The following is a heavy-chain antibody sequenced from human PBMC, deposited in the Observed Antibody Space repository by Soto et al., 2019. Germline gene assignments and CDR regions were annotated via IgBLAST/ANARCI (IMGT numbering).Heavy chain of an antibody. CDR2: INPNSGGT. CDR3: ARSYYYGSGSYTMAYYYYGMDV. V-gene: IGHV1-2*04. D-gene: IGHD3-10*01. Sequence: ASVKVSCKASGYTFTGYYMHWVRQAPGQGLEWMGWINPNSGGTNYAQKFQGWVTMTRDTSISTAYMELSRLRSDDTAVYYCARSYYYGSGSYTMAYYYYGMDVRGQGTTVTVSS. J-gene: IGHJ6*02. CDR1: GYTFTGYY.